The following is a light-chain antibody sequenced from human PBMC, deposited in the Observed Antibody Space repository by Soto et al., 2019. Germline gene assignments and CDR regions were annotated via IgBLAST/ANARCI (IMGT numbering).Light chain of an antibody. Sequence: QSVLTQPASVSGSPGPSITISCTGTSSDVGGYNYVSWYQQHPGKAPKLMIYDVSNRPSGVSNRFSGSKSGNTASLTISGLQAEDEADYYCSSYTSSSTGVFGTGTKVTVL. V-gene: IGLV2-14*01. CDR1: SSDVGGYNY. CDR3: SSYTSSSTGV. CDR2: DVS. J-gene: IGLJ1*01.